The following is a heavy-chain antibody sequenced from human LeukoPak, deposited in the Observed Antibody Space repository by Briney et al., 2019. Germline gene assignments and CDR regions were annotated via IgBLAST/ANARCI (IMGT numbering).Heavy chain of an antibody. CDR1: GYTFTSYV. J-gene: IGHJ4*02. D-gene: IGHD3-22*01. Sequence: ASVKVSCKASGYTFTSYVISWVRQAPGQGLEWMGWISAYNGNTNYAQKLQGRVTMTTDTSTSTAYMELRSLGSDDTAVYYCARDQENYYDSSGSYYFDYWGQGTLVTVSS. V-gene: IGHV1-18*01. CDR2: ISAYNGNT. CDR3: ARDQENYYDSSGSYYFDY.